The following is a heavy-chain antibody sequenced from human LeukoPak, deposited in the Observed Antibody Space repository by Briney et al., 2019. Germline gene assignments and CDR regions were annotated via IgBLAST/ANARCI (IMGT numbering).Heavy chain of an antibody. D-gene: IGHD6-19*01. CDR1: GYTFTSYD. Sequence: ASVKVSCKASGYTFTSYDINWVRQATGQGHEWMGWMNPNSGNTGYAQKFQGRVTMTRNTSISTAYMELSSLRSEDTAVYYCARSSLIAVAGDTGDWGQGTLVTVSS. V-gene: IGHV1-8*01. CDR2: MNPNSGNT. J-gene: IGHJ4*02. CDR3: ARSSLIAVAGDTGD.